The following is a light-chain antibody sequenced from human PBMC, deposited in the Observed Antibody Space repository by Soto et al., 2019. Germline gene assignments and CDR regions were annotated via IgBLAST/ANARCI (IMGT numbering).Light chain of an antibody. V-gene: IGKV1-39*01. Sequence: DIQMTQSPSSLSAAIGDRVTITCRASQSIKNYLNWYQHKPGAATKLMIFGASNLESGVPSRFSGSGSGTEFTLSISSLQPEDFATYYCQQGYSTTPITFGQGTRLEIK. CDR1: QSIKNY. CDR2: GAS. J-gene: IGKJ5*01. CDR3: QQGYSTTPIT.